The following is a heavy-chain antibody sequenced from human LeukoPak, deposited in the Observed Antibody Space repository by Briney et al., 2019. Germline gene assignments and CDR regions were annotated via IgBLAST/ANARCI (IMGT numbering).Heavy chain of an antibody. CDR3: ARGSTYYDSSGQVPFDY. Sequence: HPGGSLRLSCAVSGFTVSAHYMSWVRQAPGKGLECVSFLYTGGDTYYADSVKGRFTISRDNSKNTLYLQMNSLRAEDTAVYYCARGSTYYDSSGQVPFDYWGQGTLVTVSS. J-gene: IGHJ4*02. CDR2: LYTGGDT. CDR1: GFTVSAHY. D-gene: IGHD3-22*01. V-gene: IGHV3-53*01.